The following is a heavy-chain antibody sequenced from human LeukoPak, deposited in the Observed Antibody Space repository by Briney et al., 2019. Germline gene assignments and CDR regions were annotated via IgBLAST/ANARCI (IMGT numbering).Heavy chain of an antibody. V-gene: IGHV1-69*06. D-gene: IGHD6-13*01. J-gene: IGHJ4*02. CDR1: GGTFSSYA. Sequence: SVKDSCKASGGTFSSYAISWVRQAPGQGLEWMGGIIPILGTANYAQKFQGRVTITADKSTSTAYMELSSLRSEDTAVYYCARGGIAAALCDYWGQGTLVTVSS. CDR3: ARGGIAAALCDY. CDR2: IIPILGTA.